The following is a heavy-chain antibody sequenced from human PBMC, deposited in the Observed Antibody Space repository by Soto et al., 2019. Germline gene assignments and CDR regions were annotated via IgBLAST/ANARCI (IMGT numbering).Heavy chain of an antibody. CDR1: GFTFSSYG. J-gene: IGHJ6*04. Sequence: GGSLRLSCAASGFTFSSYGMHWVRQAPGKGLEWVAVISYDGSNKYYADSVKGRFTISRENSKNTLYLQMNSLRAEDTAVYYCAKTWGKNDFWSGYNYYYYGMDVWGKGNNVNVSS. D-gene: IGHD3-3*01. CDR2: ISYDGSNK. CDR3: AKTWGKNDFWSGYNYYYYGMDV. V-gene: IGHV3-30*18.